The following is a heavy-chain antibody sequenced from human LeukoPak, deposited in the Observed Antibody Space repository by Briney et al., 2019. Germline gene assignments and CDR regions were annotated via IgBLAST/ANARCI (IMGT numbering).Heavy chain of an antibody. Sequence: GASVKVSCKASGYTFTSYYMHWVRQAPGQGLEWMGIINPSGGSTSYAQKFQGRVTMTRDMSTSTVYMELSSLRSGDTAVYYCARAPSIVVVVAAATGLDYWGQGTLVTVSS. V-gene: IGHV1-46*01. CDR3: ARAPSIVVVVAAATGLDY. D-gene: IGHD2-15*01. CDR1: GYTFTSYY. J-gene: IGHJ4*02. CDR2: INPSGGST.